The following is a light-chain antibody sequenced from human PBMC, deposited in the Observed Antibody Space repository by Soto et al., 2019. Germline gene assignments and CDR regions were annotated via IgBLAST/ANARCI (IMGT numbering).Light chain of an antibody. J-gene: IGLJ1*01. CDR3: CSYAGSYTYV. V-gene: IGLV2-11*01. Sequence: QSALTQPRSVSGSPGQAVTIYCTGTSSDVGGYNYVSWYQQHPGKAPKLMIYDVSKRPSGVPDRFSGSKSGNTASLTISGLQAEDEADYYCCSYAGSYTYVFGTGTRSPS. CDR2: DVS. CDR1: SSDVGGYNY.